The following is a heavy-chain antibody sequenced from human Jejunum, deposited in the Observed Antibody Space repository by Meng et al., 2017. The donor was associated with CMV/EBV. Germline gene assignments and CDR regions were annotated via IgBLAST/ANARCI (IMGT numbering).Heavy chain of an antibody. CDR3: ASWYSSSSPYYYGMDV. Sequence: FSRYSMNWVRQAPGKGLEWVSSISSSSSYIYYADSVKGRFTISRDNAKNSLYLQMNSLRAEDTAVYYCASWYSSSSPYYYGMDVWGQGTTVTVSS. J-gene: IGHJ6*02. CDR1: FSRYS. CDR2: ISSSSSYI. V-gene: IGHV3-21*01. D-gene: IGHD6-6*01.